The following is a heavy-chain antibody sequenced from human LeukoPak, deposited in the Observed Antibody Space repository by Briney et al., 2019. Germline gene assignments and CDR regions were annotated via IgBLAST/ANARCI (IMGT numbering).Heavy chain of an antibody. V-gene: IGHV4-39*01. CDR2: TYYSGST. CDR1: GGSISSSSYY. Sequence: SETLSLTCTVSGGSISSSSYYWGWIRQPPGKGLEWIGSTYYSGSTYYNPSLKSRVTISVETSKNQVSLKLSSVTAADTAVYYCARQGAGGRAFDIWGQGTMVTVSS. D-gene: IGHD6-19*01. CDR3: ARQGAGGRAFDI. J-gene: IGHJ3*02.